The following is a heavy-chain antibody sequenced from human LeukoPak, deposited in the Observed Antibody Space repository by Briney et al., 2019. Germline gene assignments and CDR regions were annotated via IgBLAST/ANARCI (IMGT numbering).Heavy chain of an antibody. J-gene: IGHJ2*01. CDR2: INPNFGGT. D-gene: IGHD6-19*01. CDR3: AREGLDSSGRYFDL. V-gene: IGHV1-2*02. Sequence: AASVKVSCKASGYTFTGYYMHWVRQAPGQGLEWMGWINPNFGGTNYSQKFQGRVTMTRDTSISTAYMELRRQRSDDTAVYYCAREGLDSSGRYFDLWGRGTLVTVSS. CDR1: GYTFTGYY.